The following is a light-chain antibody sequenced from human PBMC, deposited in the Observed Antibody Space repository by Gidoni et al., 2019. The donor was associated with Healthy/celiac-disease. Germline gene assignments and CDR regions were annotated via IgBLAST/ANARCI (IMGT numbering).Light chain of an antibody. CDR3: LQDYNYPWT. J-gene: IGKJ1*01. CDR2: AAS. Sequence: AIQMTQSPSSLSASVGDRVTITCRACQGIRNDLGWYQQKPGKAPKLLIYAASSLQSGVPSRFSGSGSGTDFTLTISSLQPEDFATYYCLQDYNYPWTFXXXTKVEIK. CDR1: QGIRND. V-gene: IGKV1-6*01.